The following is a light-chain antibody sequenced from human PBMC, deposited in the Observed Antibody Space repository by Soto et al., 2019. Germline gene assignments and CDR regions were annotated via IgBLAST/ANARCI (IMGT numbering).Light chain of an antibody. CDR3: QQYSNWPYT. CDR2: GSS. Sequence: EIVMTQSPATLSVSPGDRATLSCRASQSVSSNLAWYQEKPGQAPRLLIYGSSTRASGVPARFSGSGSGTEFTLTISSLQSEDFAVYYCQQYSNWPYTFGQGTKLEIK. V-gene: IGKV3-15*01. CDR1: QSVSSN. J-gene: IGKJ2*01.